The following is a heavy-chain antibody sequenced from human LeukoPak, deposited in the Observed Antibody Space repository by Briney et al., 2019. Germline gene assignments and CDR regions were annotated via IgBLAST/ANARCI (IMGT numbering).Heavy chain of an antibody. D-gene: IGHD3-22*01. V-gene: IGHV3-23*01. Sequence: GGSLRLSCAASGFTFSSYAMSWVRQAPGKGLEWVSVISGSGGSTYYADSVRGRFTISRDNSNNTLYLQMNSLRADDTAVYYCAKRGYDSSGYYGYFDYWAQGTLVTVSS. CDR3: AKRGYDSSGYYGYFDY. CDR2: ISGSGGST. CDR1: GFTFSSYA. J-gene: IGHJ4*02.